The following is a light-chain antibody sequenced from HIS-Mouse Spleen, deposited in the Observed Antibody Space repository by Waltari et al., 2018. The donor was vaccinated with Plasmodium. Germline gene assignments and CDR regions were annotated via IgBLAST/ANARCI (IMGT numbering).Light chain of an antibody. CDR1: QDISNY. Sequence: DIQMTQSPSSLSASVGDRVTITCQASQDISNYLNWYQQKPGKAPKLLIYDASNLETGVPARFSGSGSGTEFTLTISSMQSEDFAVYYCQQYNNWPPHTFGQGTKLEIK. CDR2: DAS. J-gene: IGKJ2*01. CDR3: QQYNNWPPHT. V-gene: IGKV1-33*01.